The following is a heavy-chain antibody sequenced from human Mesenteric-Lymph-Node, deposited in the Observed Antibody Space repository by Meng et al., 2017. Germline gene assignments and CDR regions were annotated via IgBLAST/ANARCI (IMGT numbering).Heavy chain of an antibody. D-gene: IGHD4/OR15-4a*01. CDR3: ARGNRANSDAFDI. V-gene: IGHV3-53*01. J-gene: IGHJ3*02. Sequence: GESLKISCAASGFTVSSNFMIWVRQAPGMGLEWLSVIYTGGITHYADSVRGRFTISRDNSKNTLALQMNSLATEDTAVYFCARGNRANSDAFDIWGQGTRVTVSS. CDR2: IYTGGIT. CDR1: GFTVSSNF.